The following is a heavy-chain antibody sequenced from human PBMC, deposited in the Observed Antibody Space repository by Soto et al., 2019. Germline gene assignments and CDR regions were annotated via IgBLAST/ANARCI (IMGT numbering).Heavy chain of an antibody. CDR2: ISGSGGST. V-gene: IGHV3-23*01. CDR1: GFTFSSYA. D-gene: IGHD3-3*01. J-gene: IGHJ4*02. CDR3: AKAGDDYDFWSGYYTVDY. Sequence: GGSLRLSCAASGFTFSSYAMSWVRQAPGKGLEWVSAISGSGGSTYYADSVKGRFTISRDNSKNTLYLQMNSLRAEDTAVYYCAKAGDDYDFWSGYYTVDYWGQGTLVTVSS.